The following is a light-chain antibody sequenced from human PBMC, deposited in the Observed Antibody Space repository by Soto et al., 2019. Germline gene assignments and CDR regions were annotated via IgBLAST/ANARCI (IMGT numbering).Light chain of an antibody. V-gene: IGKV3-15*01. CDR3: QQYNNWPPIT. J-gene: IGKJ5*01. CDR2: GAS. CDR1: QSFSSN. Sequence: EIVMTQSPATLSVSPGERATFFCSASQSFSSNLAWYQQKPGQAPRLHIYGASTRATGIPARFSGSGSGTEFTLTILSLQAEDFAGYYCQQYNNWPPITFGQGTRLEIK.